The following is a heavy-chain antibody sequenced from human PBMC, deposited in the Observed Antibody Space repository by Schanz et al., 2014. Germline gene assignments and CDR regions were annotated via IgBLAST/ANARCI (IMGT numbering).Heavy chain of an antibody. Sequence: EVQLLDSGGGLVQPGGSLRLSCAASGFTFSTYAMSWVRQAPGKGLEWVSAISGSGGSTYYADSVKGRFTISRDNSKNTLYLQRNSLRDEDTAVYYGAKEPSHGDYDYYFDYWGQGTLVIVSS. D-gene: IGHD3-22*01. J-gene: IGHJ4*02. CDR2: ISGSGGST. V-gene: IGHV3-23*01. CDR3: AKEPSHGDYDYYFDY. CDR1: GFTFSTYA.